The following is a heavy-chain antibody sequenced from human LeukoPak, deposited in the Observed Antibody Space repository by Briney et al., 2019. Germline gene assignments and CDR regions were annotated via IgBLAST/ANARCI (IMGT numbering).Heavy chain of an antibody. Sequence: PGGSLRLSCAASGFTFSNAWMTWVRQSPRKGLEWVGRIKSKTESGATDYAAPVKGRFTISRDDSQSTLFLQMNSLKTEDTAVYFCTTSSWIGEPFNYWGQGTLVTVSS. CDR2: IKSKTESGAT. V-gene: IGHV3-15*01. CDR3: TTSSWIGEPFNY. D-gene: IGHD3-10*01. CDR1: GFTFSNAW. J-gene: IGHJ4*02.